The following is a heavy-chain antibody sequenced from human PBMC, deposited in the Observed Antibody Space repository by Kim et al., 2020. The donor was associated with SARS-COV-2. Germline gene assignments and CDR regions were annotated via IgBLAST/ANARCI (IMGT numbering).Heavy chain of an antibody. Sequence: GGSLRLSCAASGFTFSSYGMHWVRQAPGKGLEWVAVISYDGSNKYYADSVKGRFTISRDNSKNTLYLQMNSLRAEDTAVYYCAKLASGSYEESRIDYWG. CDR2: ISYDGSNK. D-gene: IGHD1-26*01. CDR1: GFTFSSYG. CDR3: AKLASGSYEESRIDY. V-gene: IGHV3-30*18. J-gene: IGHJ4*01.